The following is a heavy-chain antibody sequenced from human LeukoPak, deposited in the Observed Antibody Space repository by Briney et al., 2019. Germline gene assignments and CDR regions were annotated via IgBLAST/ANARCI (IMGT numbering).Heavy chain of an antibody. CDR3: ARPYSSTWYFAFDI. V-gene: IGHV3-64*01. J-gene: IGHJ3*02. Sequence: PGGSLRLSCAASGFTLSPYTMHWVRQAPGKGLEYVSAISSNGGTSFYANCVKGRFTISRDNSKNTLYLQMGSLRAEDMAVYYCARPYSSTWYFAFDIWGRGTMVTVSS. CDR1: GFTLSPYT. D-gene: IGHD6-13*01. CDR2: ISSNGGTS.